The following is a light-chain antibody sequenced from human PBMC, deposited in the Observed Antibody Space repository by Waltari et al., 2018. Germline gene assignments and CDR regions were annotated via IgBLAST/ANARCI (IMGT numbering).Light chain of an antibody. CDR1: QSITNW. V-gene: IGKV1-5*03. CDR2: KAS. CDR3: QQYDNYWT. J-gene: IGKJ1*01. Sequence: DIQMTQSPSTLSASVGARVTITCRASQSITNWLAWYQQKPGKAPKRLIYKASNLESGVPSRFSGSGSGTEFTLTISSLQPDDFATYYCQQYDNYWTFGQGTKVEIK.